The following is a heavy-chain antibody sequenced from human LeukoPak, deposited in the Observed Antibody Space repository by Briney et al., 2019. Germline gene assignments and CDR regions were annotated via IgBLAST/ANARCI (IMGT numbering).Heavy chain of an antibody. CDR2: IIPIFGIA. J-gene: IGHJ4*02. CDR1: GGTFSSYA. D-gene: IGHD5-18*01. CDR3: ASGLGQLCSTEDY. Sequence: ASLKLSCKASGGTFSSYAISWVRQAPGQGLEWTGRIIPIFGIANYAQKFQGRVTITADKSTSTAYMEVTSLRFEDTAVYYCASGLGQLCSTEDYWGQGTLVTVSS. V-gene: IGHV1-69*04.